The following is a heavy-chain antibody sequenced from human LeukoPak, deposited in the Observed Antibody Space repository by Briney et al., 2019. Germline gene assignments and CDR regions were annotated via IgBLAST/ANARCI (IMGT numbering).Heavy chain of an antibody. CDR2: INHSGST. D-gene: IGHD6-19*01. Sequence: SETLSLTCAVYGGSFSGYYWSWIRQPPGKGLEWIGEINHSGSTNYNPSLKSRVTISVDTSKNQFSLKLSSVTAADTAVYYCARDPVAGHFDYWGQGTLVTVSS. CDR3: ARDPVAGHFDY. CDR1: GGSFSGYY. J-gene: IGHJ4*02. V-gene: IGHV4-34*01.